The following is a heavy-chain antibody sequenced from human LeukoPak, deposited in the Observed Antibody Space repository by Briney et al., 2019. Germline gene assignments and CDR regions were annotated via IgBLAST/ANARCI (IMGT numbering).Heavy chain of an antibody. V-gene: IGHV3-21*01. Sequence: GGSLRLSCAASGFTFSSYSMNWVRQAPGKGLEWVSSISSRSSYIYYADSVKGRFTISRDNAKNSLYLQMNSLRAEDTAVYYCAGYSLAAAGIDYWGQGTLVTVSS. CDR1: GFTFSSYS. CDR2: ISSRSSYI. J-gene: IGHJ4*02. D-gene: IGHD6-13*01. CDR3: AGYSLAAAGIDY.